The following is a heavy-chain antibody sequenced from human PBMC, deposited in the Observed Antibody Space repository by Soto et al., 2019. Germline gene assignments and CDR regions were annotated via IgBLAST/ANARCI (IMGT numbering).Heavy chain of an antibody. CDR3: ATGGYCNNKCYNVFDY. Sequence: GESLKISCKASGYSFTTYWIGWVRQMPGKGLEWMGIIYPGDSDTKYSPSFQGQVTISADKSITTAYLQWSSLKASDTAMYYCATGGYCNNKCYNVFDYWGRRTLVTVSS. D-gene: IGHD2-8*01. J-gene: IGHJ4*02. V-gene: IGHV5-51*01. CDR2: IYPGDSDT. CDR1: GYSFTTYW.